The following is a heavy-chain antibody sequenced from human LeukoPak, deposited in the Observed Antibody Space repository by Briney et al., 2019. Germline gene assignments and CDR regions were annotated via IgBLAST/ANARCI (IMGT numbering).Heavy chain of an antibody. CDR3: ARHKGDSGSYYVFFDY. Sequence: SETLSLTCTVSGGSISSYYWSWIRQPPGKGLEWIGYIYYSGGTNYNPSLKSRVTISVDTSKNQFSLKLSSVTAADTAVYYCARHKGDSGSYYVFFDYWGQGTLVTVSS. CDR2: IYYSGGT. CDR1: GGSISSYY. D-gene: IGHD1-26*01. V-gene: IGHV4-59*08. J-gene: IGHJ4*02.